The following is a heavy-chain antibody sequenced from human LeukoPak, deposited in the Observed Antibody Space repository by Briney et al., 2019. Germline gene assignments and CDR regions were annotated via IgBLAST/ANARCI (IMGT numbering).Heavy chain of an antibody. CDR3: ARDSNGAPFDY. CDR2: IKQDGSEK. D-gene: IGHD1-1*01. CDR1: GFTFSSYW. V-gene: IGHV3-7*01. J-gene: IGHJ4*02. Sequence: EGSLGLSCAASGFTFSSYWMSWVRQAPGKGLEWVANIKQDGSEKYYVDSVKGRFTISRDNAKNSLYLQMNSLRAEDTAVYYCARDSNGAPFDYWGQGTLVTVSS.